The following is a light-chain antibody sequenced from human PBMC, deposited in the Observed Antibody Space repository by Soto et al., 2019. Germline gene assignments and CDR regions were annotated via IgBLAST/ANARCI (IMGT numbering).Light chain of an antibody. CDR3: KQYDNRPRRT. J-gene: IGKJ4*01. V-gene: IGKV1-33*01. CDR1: QDISNY. CDR2: DAS. Sequence: DIQMTQSPYSLSASVGDRVTITCQASQDISNYLNWYQQKPGKAPKLPIYDASNLETGVPSRFSGSGSGTDFTFTISSLQPEDIATYYCKQYDNRPRRTFGGGTKVEIK.